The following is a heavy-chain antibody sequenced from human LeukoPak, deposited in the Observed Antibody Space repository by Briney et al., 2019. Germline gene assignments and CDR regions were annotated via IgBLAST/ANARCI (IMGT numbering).Heavy chain of an antibody. CDR2: IYYSGST. V-gene: IGHV4-39*01. D-gene: IGHD3-16*01. CDR1: GGSISSSSYY. Sequence: PSETLSLTCTVSGGSISSSSYYWGWIRQPPGKGLEWIGSIYYSGSTYYNPSLKSRVTISVDTSKNQFSPKLSSVTAADTAVYYCARLEGGYWYFGLWGRGTLVTVSS. CDR3: ARLEGGYWYFGL. J-gene: IGHJ2*01.